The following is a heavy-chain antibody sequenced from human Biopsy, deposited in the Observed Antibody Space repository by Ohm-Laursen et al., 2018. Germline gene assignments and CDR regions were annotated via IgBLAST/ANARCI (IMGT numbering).Heavy chain of an antibody. CDR1: GGSISSYY. Sequence: SETLSLTCTVSGGSISSYYWPWIRQPPGKGLEWIGDVYYSGSTNRNPSLKSRVAILVDTSKNQFSLKLNSVTAADTAVYYCGRREVVITHDAFDTWGQGTMVTVSS. CDR2: VYYSGST. V-gene: IGHV4-59*08. CDR3: GRREVVITHDAFDT. D-gene: IGHD3-22*01. J-gene: IGHJ3*02.